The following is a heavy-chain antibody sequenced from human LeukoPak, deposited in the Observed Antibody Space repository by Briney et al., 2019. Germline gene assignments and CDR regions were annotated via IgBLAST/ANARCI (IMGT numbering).Heavy chain of an antibody. J-gene: IGHJ4*02. Sequence: PGRSLRLSCAASGFTFSSYAMHWVRQTPGKGLEWVAVMSSDGSKKYYADSVKGRFTISRDNSKNTLYLQMNSLSAEDTAVYYCAKKFRGTTVISGDYFDYWGQGTLVTVSS. V-gene: IGHV3-30-3*02. CDR1: GFTFSSYA. CDR2: MSSDGSKK. D-gene: IGHD4-17*01. CDR3: AKKFRGTTVISGDYFDY.